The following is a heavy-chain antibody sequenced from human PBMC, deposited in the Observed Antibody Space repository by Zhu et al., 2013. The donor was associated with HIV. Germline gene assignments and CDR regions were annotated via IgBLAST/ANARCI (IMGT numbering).Heavy chain of an antibody. CDR1: GDSISSGYY. CDR2: IYHSGST. J-gene: IGHJ4*02. D-gene: IGHD6-13*01. V-gene: IGHV4-38-2*02. CDR3: ARDFSSSWYSRIGY. Sequence: QVQLQESGPGLVKPSETLSLSCTVSGDSISSGYYWGWIRQPPGKGLEWIGSIYHSGSTYYNPSLKSRVTLSVDTSKNQFSLKLSSVTAADTAVYYCARDFSSSWYSRIGYWGQGTLVTVSS.